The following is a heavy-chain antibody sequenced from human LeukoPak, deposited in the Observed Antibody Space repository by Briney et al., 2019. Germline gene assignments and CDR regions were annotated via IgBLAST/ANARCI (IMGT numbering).Heavy chain of an antibody. V-gene: IGHV4-4*07. CDR3: ASSPSTVVDFDY. CDR1: GGSISSYY. CDR2: IYTSGST. Sequence: SETLSLTCTVSGGSISSYYWSWIRQPAGKGLEWIGRIYTSGSTNYNPSLKSRVTMSVDTSKNQFSLKLSSVTAADTAVYYCASSPSTVVDFDYWGRGTLVTVSS. D-gene: IGHD2-15*01. J-gene: IGHJ4*02.